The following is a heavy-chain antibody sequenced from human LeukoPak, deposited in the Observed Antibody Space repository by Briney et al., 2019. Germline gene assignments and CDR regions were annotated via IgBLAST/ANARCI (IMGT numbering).Heavy chain of an antibody. CDR3: ARGTGSAVGSTDFDY. CDR1: GFTFSSYA. D-gene: IGHD4-17*01. J-gene: IGHJ4*02. CDR2: ISYDGSNK. Sequence: GGSLRLSCAASGFTFSSYAMHWVRQAPGKGLEWVAVISYDGSNKYHADSVKGRFTGSRDNSKNTLYPQMNSLRAEDTAVYYCARGTGSAVGSTDFDYWGQGTLVTVSS. V-gene: IGHV3-30-3*01.